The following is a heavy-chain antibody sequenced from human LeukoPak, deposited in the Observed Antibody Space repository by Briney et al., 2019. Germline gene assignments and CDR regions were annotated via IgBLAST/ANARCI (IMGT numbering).Heavy chain of an antibody. J-gene: IGHJ4*02. CDR2: IIVGSGAT. Sequence: GTSVKVSCKPSGFTSTNFAVQWVRQARGQRLEWIGWIIVGSGATKCAQDFQERVTITRDLSTSTLYMELRSLTSEDTAVYYCAADLSNPRMGASYLDSWGQGTLVTVSS. V-gene: IGHV1-58*01. CDR3: AADLSNPRMGASYLDS. D-gene: IGHD3-16*01. CDR1: GFTSTNFA.